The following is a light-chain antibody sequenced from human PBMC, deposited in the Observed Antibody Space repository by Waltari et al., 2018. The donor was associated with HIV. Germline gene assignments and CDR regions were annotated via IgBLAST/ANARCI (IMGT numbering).Light chain of an antibody. J-gene: IGLJ1*01. CDR1: SSDVGGYNY. V-gene: IGLV2-11*01. CDR3: CSYAGRYTYV. Sequence: QSALTQPRSVSGSPGQSVTTSCTGTSSDVGGYNYVSWYQHHPGKAPKFMIYDGTKRPSGVPDRFSGSKSGNTASLTISGLQAEDEADYYCCSYAGRYTYVFGTGTKVTVL. CDR2: DGT.